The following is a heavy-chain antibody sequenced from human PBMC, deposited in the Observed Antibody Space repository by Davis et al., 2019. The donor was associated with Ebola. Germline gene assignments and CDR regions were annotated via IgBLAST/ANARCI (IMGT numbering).Heavy chain of an antibody. D-gene: IGHD1-26*01. J-gene: IGHJ4*02. CDR1: GFTFASAW. CDR3: TRGTGTYD. Sequence: GESLKISCAASGFTFASAWMRWVRQAPGKGLEWVGRIKSKIDGGTTHYAARVKGRFTISRDDSKNTLYLQMNRLKTEDTALYYCTRGTGTYDWGQGTLVTVST. V-gene: IGHV3-15*06. CDR2: IKSKIDGGTT.